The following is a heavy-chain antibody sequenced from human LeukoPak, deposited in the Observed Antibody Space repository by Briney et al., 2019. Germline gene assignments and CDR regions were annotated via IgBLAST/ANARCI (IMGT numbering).Heavy chain of an antibody. D-gene: IGHD3-10*01. Sequence: GGSLRLSCAASGFTFSDYYMSWIRQAPGKGLEWVSYISSSGSTKYYADSVKGRFTISRDDAKNSYLQMNSLRAEDTAVYYCARDGHAYGRGSPHYWGQGTLVTVSS. CDR2: ISSSGSTK. CDR3: ARDGHAYGRGSPHY. V-gene: IGHV3-11*01. J-gene: IGHJ4*02. CDR1: GFTFSDYY.